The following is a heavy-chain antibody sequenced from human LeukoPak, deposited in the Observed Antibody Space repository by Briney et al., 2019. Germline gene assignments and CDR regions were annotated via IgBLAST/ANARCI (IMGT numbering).Heavy chain of an antibody. Sequence: WASVTVSCKVSGYTLTELSMHWVRQAPGKGLEWMGGFDPEDGETIYAQKFQGRVTMTEDTSTDTAYMELSSLRSEDTAVYYCATGRIVGATARNDAFDIWGQGTMVTVSS. CDR3: ATGRIVGATARNDAFDI. J-gene: IGHJ3*02. V-gene: IGHV1-24*01. CDR2: FDPEDGET. D-gene: IGHD1-26*01. CDR1: GYTLTELS.